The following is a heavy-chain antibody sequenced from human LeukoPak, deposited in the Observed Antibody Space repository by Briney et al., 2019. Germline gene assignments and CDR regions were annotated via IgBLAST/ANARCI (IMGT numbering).Heavy chain of an antibody. J-gene: IGHJ4*02. Sequence: LSGGSLRLSCAASGFTFSSYEMNWVRQAPGKGLEWVSYISSSGSTIYYADSVKGRFTISRDNAKNSLYLQMNSLRAEDTAVYYCARMLVAGTGFDYWGQGTLVTVSS. D-gene: IGHD6-19*01. V-gene: IGHV3-48*03. CDR1: GFTFSSYE. CDR3: ARMLVAGTGFDY. CDR2: ISSSGSTI.